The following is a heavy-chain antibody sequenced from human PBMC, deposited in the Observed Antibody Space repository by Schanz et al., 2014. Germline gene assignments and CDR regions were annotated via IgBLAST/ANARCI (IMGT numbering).Heavy chain of an antibody. J-gene: IGHJ3*02. CDR2: IWFDGNNK. CDR3: AKDPQRDYGGKPQTVDI. D-gene: IGHD4-17*01. V-gene: IGHV3-33*06. CDR1: GFTFSAYG. Sequence: QVQLVESGGGVVQPGRSLRLSCAASGFTFSAYGMHWVRQAPGKGLEWVAVIWFDGNNKFYADSVKGRFTISRDNSKNTLYLQMSSLRAEDTALYYCAKDPQRDYGGKPQTVDIGGQGTMVTVSS.